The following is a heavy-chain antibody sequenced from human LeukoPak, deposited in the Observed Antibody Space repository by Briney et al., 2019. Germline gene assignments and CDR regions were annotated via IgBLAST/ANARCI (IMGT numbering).Heavy chain of an antibody. V-gene: IGHV1-18*01. J-gene: IGHJ5*02. CDR2: ISAYNGNT. D-gene: IGHD2-2*02. Sequence: ASVKVSCKASGYTFTSYGISWVRQAPGQGLEWMGWISAYNGNTNYAQKLQGRVTMTTDTSTSTAYMELRSLRSDDTAVYYCARDRYCSSTSCYMGGYNWFDPWGQGTLVTVSS. CDR3: ARDRYCSSTSCYMGGYNWFDP. CDR1: GYTFTSYG.